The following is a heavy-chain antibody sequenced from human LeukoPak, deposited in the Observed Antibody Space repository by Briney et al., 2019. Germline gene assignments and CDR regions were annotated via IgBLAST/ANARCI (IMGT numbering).Heavy chain of an antibody. CDR3: AGLNGGTY. D-gene: IGHD3-10*01. CDR1: GFTFSSYA. J-gene: IGHJ1*01. CDR2: ISYDGSNK. Sequence: PGGSLRLSCAASGFTFSSYAMHWVRQAPGKGLEWVAVISYDGSNKYYAVSVKGRFTISRDNSKNTLYLQMNSLRAEDTAVYYCAGLNGGTYWGQGTLVTVSS. V-gene: IGHV3-30-3*01.